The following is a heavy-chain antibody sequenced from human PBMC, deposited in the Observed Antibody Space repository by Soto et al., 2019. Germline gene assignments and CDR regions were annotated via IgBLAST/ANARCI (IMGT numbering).Heavy chain of an antibody. CDR2: VDHSGST. D-gene: IGHD3-10*01. J-gene: IGHJ6*02. Sequence: QVQLQEASPGLLKPSQTLSLTCTVSGASVGSGRYFWTWIRQFPGKGLEWIGYVDHSGSTNDNSALTSRVTMSIDMSKNQFSLNLTSVPAADTAISYCAGHNRIYPGVDVWGQGTTVTFAS. CDR1: GASVGSGRYF. V-gene: IGHV4-31*03. CDR3: AGHNRIYPGVDV.